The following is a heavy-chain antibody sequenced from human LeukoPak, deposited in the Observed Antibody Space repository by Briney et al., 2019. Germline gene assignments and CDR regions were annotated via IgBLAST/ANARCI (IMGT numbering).Heavy chain of an antibody. CDR1: GGSFSGYY. CDR3: ARTYRLSTTVTLKRGDYYYYYYYMDV. J-gene: IGHJ6*03. Sequence: SETLSLTCAVYGGSFSGYYWSWIRQPPGKGLEWIGEINHSGSTNYNPSLKSRVTISVDTSKNQFSLKLSSVTAADTAVYYCARTYRLSTTVTLKRGDYYYYYYYMDVWGKGTTVTISS. V-gene: IGHV4-34*01. D-gene: IGHD4-17*01. CDR2: INHSGST.